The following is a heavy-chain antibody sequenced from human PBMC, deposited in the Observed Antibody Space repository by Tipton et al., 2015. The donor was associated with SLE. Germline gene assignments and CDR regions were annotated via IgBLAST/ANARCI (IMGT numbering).Heavy chain of an antibody. D-gene: IGHD3-10*01. V-gene: IGHV3-21*01. CDR3: ARDGGELLWFRESRYYFDY. Sequence: GSLRLSCAASGFTFSSYSMNWVRQAPGKGLEWVSSISSSSSYIYQADSVKGRFTISRDNAKNSLYLQMNSLRAEDTAVYCCARDGGELLWFRESRYYFDYWGQGTLVTVSS. CDR1: GFTFSSYS. J-gene: IGHJ4*02. CDR2: ISSSSSYI.